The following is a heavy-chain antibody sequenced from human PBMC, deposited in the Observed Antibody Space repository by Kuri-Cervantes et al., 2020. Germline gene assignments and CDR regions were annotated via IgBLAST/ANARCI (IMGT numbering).Heavy chain of an antibody. Sequence: GGSLRLSCAASGFTFSSYGMHWVRQAPGKGLEWVAVISYDGSNKYYADSVKGRFTISRDNSKNTLYLQMNSLRAEDTAVYYCAKDVGLGYSYGYWYFDYWGQGILVTVSS. CDR3: AKDVGLGYSYGYWYFDY. J-gene: IGHJ4*02. D-gene: IGHD5-18*01. CDR2: ISYDGSNK. V-gene: IGHV3-30*18. CDR1: GFTFSSYG.